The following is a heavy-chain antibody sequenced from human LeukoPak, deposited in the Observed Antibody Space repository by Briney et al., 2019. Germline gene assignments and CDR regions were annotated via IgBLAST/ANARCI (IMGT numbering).Heavy chain of an antibody. J-gene: IGHJ6*02. CDR1: GYTFTSYG. CDR3: ARIGYSSSSLYYYYGMDV. V-gene: IGHV1-18*01. Sequence: ASVKVSCKASGYTFTSYGISWVRRAPGQGLEWMGWISAYNGNTNYAQKLQGRVTMTTDTSTSTAYMELRSLRSDDTAVYYCARIGYSSSSLYYYYGMDVWGQGTTVTVSS. D-gene: IGHD6-6*01. CDR2: ISAYNGNT.